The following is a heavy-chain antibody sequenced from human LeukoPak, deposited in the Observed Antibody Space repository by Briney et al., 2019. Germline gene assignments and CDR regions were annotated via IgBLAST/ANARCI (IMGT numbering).Heavy chain of an antibody. V-gene: IGHV3-66*01. D-gene: IGHD3-16*01. Sequence: PGGSLRLSCAASGFTVSSNYMSWVRQAPGKGLEWVSFIYSGGSTYYADSVKGRFTISRDNSKNTLYPQMNRLRAEDTAVYYCARGPPWDYYGIDVWGQGTTVTVSS. CDR3: ARGPPWDYYGIDV. J-gene: IGHJ6*02. CDR1: GFTVSSNY. CDR2: IYSGGST.